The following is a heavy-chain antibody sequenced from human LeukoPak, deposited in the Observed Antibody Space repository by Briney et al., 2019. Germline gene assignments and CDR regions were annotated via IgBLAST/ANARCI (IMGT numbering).Heavy chain of an antibody. CDR3: ARDIIYSYYYDSSGYVHDY. D-gene: IGHD3-22*01. Sequence: ASVKVSCKASGYTFTSYGISWVRQAPGQGLEWMGWISAYNGNTNYAQKLQGRVTMTTDTSTSTAYMELRSLRSDDTAVYYCARDIIYSYYYDSSGYVHDYWGQGTLVTVSS. V-gene: IGHV1-18*01. CDR2: ISAYNGNT. CDR1: GYTFTSYG. J-gene: IGHJ4*02.